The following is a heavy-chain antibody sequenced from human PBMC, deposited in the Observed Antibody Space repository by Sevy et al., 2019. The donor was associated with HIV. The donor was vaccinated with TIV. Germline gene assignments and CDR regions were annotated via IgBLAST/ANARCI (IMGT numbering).Heavy chain of an antibody. CDR1: GFTFTNSA. CDR2: IIVGSGKA. V-gene: IGHV1-58*01. D-gene: IGHD3-3*01. J-gene: IGHJ3*01. CDR3: AAGHSICGVVANAFDV. Sequence: ASVKVSCKASGFTFTNSAVQWVRQTRGQRLEWIGWIIVGSGKAEYAQKLQERVTITGEMSTNTAYLDLSRLRSEDTAVYYCAAGHSICGVVANAFDVWGQGTTVTVSS.